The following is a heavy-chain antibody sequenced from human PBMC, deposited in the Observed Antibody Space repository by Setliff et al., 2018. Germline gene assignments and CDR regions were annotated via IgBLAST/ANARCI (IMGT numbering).Heavy chain of an antibody. Sequence: ASVKVSCKASGYSFSSNAFHWVRQAPGQTLEWMGWIHAGSSNTLYSQRFQDRITISRDTSATTVHMELSSLRSDDTAVYYCARMSTSGPHYDYWGQGTLVTVA. CDR2: IHAGSSNT. D-gene: IGHD2-8*02. V-gene: IGHV1-3*01. CDR1: GYSFSSNA. CDR3: ARMSTSGPHYDY. J-gene: IGHJ4*02.